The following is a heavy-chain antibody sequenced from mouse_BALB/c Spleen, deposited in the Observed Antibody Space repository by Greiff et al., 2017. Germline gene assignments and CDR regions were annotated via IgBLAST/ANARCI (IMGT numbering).Heavy chain of an antibody. CDR3: TSGRGGYYGYYAMDY. CDR1: GYTFTSYW. CDR2: IYPGNSDT. D-gene: IGHD2-3*01. J-gene: IGHJ4*01. Sequence: EVKLQESGTVLVRPGASVKMSCKASGYTFTSYWMHWVKQRPGQGLEWIGAIYPGNSDTSYNQKFKGKAKLTAVTSTSTAYMELSSLTNEDSAVYYCTSGRGGYYGYYAMDYWGQGTSVTVSS. V-gene: IGHV1-5*01.